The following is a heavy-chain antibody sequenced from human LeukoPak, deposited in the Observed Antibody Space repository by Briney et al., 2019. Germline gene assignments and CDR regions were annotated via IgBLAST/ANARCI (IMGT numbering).Heavy chain of an antibody. CDR1: GYTFTSYA. J-gene: IGHJ5*02. D-gene: IGHD2-15*01. Sequence: EASVKVSCKASGYTFTSYAMNWVRQAAGQGLEWMGWINTNTGNPTYAQGFTGRFVFSLDTSVSTAYLQISSLKAEDTAVYYCARDLGYCSGGSCYTEYNWFDPWGQGTLVTVSS. CDR3: ARDLGYCSGGSCYTEYNWFDP. CDR2: INTNTGNP. V-gene: IGHV7-4-1*02.